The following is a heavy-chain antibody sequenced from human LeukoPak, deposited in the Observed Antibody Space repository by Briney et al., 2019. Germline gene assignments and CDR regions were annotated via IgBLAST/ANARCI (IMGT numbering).Heavy chain of an antibody. CDR2: ISAYNGNT. CDR1: GYTFSRYA. D-gene: IGHD3-16*01. V-gene: IGHV1-18*01. Sequence: GASVKVSCKASGYTFSRYAITWVRQAPGQGLEWMGWISAYNGNTNYVQKLQDRVTVTTDTSTSTAYMEMRSLRSDDTAVYYCARLGEAVSVLTSDYHYMDVWGKGTTVIVSS. CDR3: ARLGEAVSVLTSDYHYMDV. J-gene: IGHJ6*03.